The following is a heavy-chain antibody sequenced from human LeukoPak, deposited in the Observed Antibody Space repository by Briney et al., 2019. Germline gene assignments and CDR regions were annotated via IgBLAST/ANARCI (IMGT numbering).Heavy chain of an antibody. CDR2: IYYSGST. CDR1: GGSISSYY. CDR3: ARDRGYSDY. J-gene: IGHJ4*02. V-gene: IGHV4-59*01. Sequence: SETLSLTCTVSGGSISSYYWSWIRQPPGKGLEWIGYIYYSGSTNYNPSLKSRVTISADTSKSQFSLKLSSVTAADTAVYYCARDRGYSDYWGQGTLATVSS.